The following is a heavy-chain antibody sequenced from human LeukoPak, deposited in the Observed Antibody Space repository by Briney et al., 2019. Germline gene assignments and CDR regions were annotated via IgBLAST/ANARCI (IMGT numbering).Heavy chain of an antibody. CDR1: GFTFSSHW. CDR2: IKEDGREK. Sequence: GGSLRLSCAASGFTFSSHWMAWVRQAPGKGLEWVANIKEDGREKYYVDSVKGRFTVSRDNAKNSQYLQMSSLRADDTAVYYCARAVYGYFDFWGQGIRVTISS. D-gene: IGHD5-18*01. CDR3: ARAVYGYFDF. J-gene: IGHJ4*02. V-gene: IGHV3-7*04.